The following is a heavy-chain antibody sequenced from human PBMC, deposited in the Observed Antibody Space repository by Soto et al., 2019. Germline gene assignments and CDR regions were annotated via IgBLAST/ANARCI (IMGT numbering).Heavy chain of an antibody. CDR3: VGSLMSRVMESFDY. CDR2: ISYTVDA. J-gene: IGHJ4*02. V-gene: IGHV4-59*01. Sequence: HVQLQESGPGLVKPSEPLSLTCSVSAGSLSRYYWGWVRQSPGEGLQWIAHISYTVDASYNPSLKSRVTISLDTSKNQIALRLMSVTAADTAVYYCVGSLMSRVMESFDYWGQGTLVTVTS. D-gene: IGHD3-16*01. CDR1: AGSLSRYY.